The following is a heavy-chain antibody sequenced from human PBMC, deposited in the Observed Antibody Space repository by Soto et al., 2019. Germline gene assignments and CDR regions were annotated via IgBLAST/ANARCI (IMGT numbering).Heavy chain of an antibody. D-gene: IGHD1-26*01. CDR3: VTLALGKFDY. CDR2: ITAHGSGA. CDR1: GFTFRSYA. J-gene: IGHJ4*02. Sequence: GRPLRLSCTGSGFTFRSYALNWVRQAPGKGLEWVSSITAHGSGAYYADSVQDRFSITRDNSKNTMYLQMDSLRAEDTAVYYCVTLALGKFDYWGQGNLVTVSS. V-gene: IGHV3-23*01.